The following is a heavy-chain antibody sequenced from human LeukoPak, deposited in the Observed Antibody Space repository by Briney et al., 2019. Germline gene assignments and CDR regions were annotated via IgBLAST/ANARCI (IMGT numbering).Heavy chain of an antibody. CDR2: IYYSGST. CDR1: GGSISSSSYY. Sequence: SETLSLTCTVSGGSISSSSYYWGWIRQPPGKGLEWIGSIYYSGSTYYNPSLKSRVTISVDTSKNQFSLKLSSVTAADTAVYYCARAQLYCSGGSCPATTPPHYWGQGTLVTVSS. D-gene: IGHD2-15*01. V-gene: IGHV4-39*01. J-gene: IGHJ4*02. CDR3: ARAQLYCSGGSCPATTPPHY.